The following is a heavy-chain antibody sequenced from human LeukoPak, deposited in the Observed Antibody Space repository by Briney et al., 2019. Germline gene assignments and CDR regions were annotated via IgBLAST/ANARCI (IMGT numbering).Heavy chain of an antibody. J-gene: IGHJ3*02. CDR1: GGSISSSSYY. Sequence: SETLSLTCTVSGGSISSSSYYWGWIRQPPGKGLEWIGSIYYSGSTYYNPSLKSRVTISVDTSKNQFSLKLSSVTAADTAVYYCARLPTYYSPDAFDIWGQGTMVTVSS. CDR2: IYYSGST. D-gene: IGHD1-26*01. V-gene: IGHV4-39*01. CDR3: ARLPTYYSPDAFDI.